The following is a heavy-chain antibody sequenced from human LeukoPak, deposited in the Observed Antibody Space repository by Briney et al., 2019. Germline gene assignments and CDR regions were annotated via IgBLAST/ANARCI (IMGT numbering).Heavy chain of an antibody. CDR1: GFTVGNNQ. Sequence: GRSLRLSCAASGFTVGNNQMTWVRQASGKGLEWVSAISGSGGSTYYADSVKGRFTISRDNSKNTLYLQMNSLRAEDTAVYYCAKRFEAAGDCWGQGTLVTVSS. CDR3: AKRFEAAGDC. CDR2: ISGSGGST. V-gene: IGHV3-23*01. J-gene: IGHJ4*02. D-gene: IGHD6-25*01.